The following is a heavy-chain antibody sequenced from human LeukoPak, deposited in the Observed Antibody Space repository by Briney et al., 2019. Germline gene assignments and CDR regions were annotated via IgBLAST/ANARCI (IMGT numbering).Heavy chain of an antibody. CDR1: GFTFSSYG. J-gene: IGHJ4*02. V-gene: IGHV3-30*02. CDR2: IRYDGSNK. Sequence: GGSLRLSCAASGFTFSSYGMHWVRQAPGKGLEWVAFIRYDGSNKYYADSVKGRFTISRDNSKNTLYLQMNSLRAEDTAVYYCAKQGYSFDRLGLFDYWGQGTLVTVSS. CDR3: AKQGYSFDRLGLFDY. D-gene: IGHD2-21*01.